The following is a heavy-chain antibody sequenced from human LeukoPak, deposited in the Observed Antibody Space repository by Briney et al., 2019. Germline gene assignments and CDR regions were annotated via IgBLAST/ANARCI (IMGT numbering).Heavy chain of an antibody. Sequence: GGSLRLSCAASGFTFSSYSMNWVRQAPGKGLEWVSSISSSSSYIYYADSVKGRFTISRDNAKNSLYLQMNSLRAEDTAVYYCARVKGSSWFEYYYYMDVWGKGTTVTASS. J-gene: IGHJ6*03. D-gene: IGHD6-13*01. CDR1: GFTFSSYS. CDR2: ISSSSSYI. CDR3: ARVKGSSWFEYYYYMDV. V-gene: IGHV3-21*01.